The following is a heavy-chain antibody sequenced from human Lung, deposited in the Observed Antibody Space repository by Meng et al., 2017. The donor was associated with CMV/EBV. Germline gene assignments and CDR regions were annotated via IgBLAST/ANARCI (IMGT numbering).Heavy chain of an antibody. J-gene: IGHJ6*02. CDR1: GGTFSSYA. CDR3: ARDRTGDCSSTSYYNYYYYYGMDV. CDR2: IIPIFSIA. Sequence: SVXVSCKASGGTFSSYAFSWVRQAPGQGLEWMGGIIPIFSIANYAQKFQGRVTITTDESTSTAYMELSSLRSEDTAVYYCARDRTGDCSSTSYYNYYYYYGMDVXGQGXTVTVSS. V-gene: IGHV1-69*05. D-gene: IGHD2-2*02.